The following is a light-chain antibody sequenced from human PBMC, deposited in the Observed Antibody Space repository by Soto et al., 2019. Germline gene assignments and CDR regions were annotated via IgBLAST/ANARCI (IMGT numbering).Light chain of an antibody. J-gene: IGLJ1*01. Sequence: QSVLTQPASVSGSPGQSITISCTGTSSDAGGYDYVSWYQQHPGKAPKLMIYDVSNRPSGVSNRFSGSKSGNTATLTISGLQVEDEADYYCGSYTSSSTYVFGTGTKVTVL. CDR2: DVS. CDR1: SSDAGGYDY. CDR3: GSYTSSSTYV. V-gene: IGLV2-14*01.